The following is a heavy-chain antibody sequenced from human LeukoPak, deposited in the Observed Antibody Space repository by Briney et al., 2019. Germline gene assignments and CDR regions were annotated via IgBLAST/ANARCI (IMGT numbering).Heavy chain of an antibody. CDR2: ISYDGSNK. CDR1: GFTFSSYG. J-gene: IGHJ3*02. V-gene: IGHV3-30*18. Sequence: PGGSLRLSCAASGFTFSSYGMHWVRQAPGKGLEWVAVISYDGSNKYYADSVKGRFTISRDNSKNTLYLQMNSLRNEDTALYYCAKGMNYYDSSVYYYEGDAFDIWGQGTMVTVSS. CDR3: AKGMNYYDSSVYYYEGDAFDI. D-gene: IGHD3-22*01.